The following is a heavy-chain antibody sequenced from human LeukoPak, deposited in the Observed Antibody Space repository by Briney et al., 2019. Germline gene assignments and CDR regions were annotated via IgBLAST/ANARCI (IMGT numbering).Heavy chain of an antibody. CDR1: GFSFSSYE. CDR2: ISSSGSTI. Sequence: GGSLRLSCAASGFSFSSYEMNWVRQAPGKGLEWVSYISSSGSTIYYADSVKGRFSISRDNAKNSLYLQMNRLRAEDTAAYYCARDRGAVAHGTDYWGQGTLVTVSS. CDR3: ARDRGAVAHGTDY. J-gene: IGHJ4*02. D-gene: IGHD6-19*01. V-gene: IGHV3-48*03.